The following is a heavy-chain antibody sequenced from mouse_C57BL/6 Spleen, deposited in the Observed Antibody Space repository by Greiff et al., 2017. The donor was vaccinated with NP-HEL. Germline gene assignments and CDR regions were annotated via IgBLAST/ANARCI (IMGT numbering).Heavy chain of an antibody. Sequence: EVQLVESGGDLVKPGGSLKLSCAASGFTFSSYGMSWVRQTPDKRLEWVATISSGGSYTYYPDSVKGRFTISRDNAKNTLYLQMSSLKSEDTAMYYCARHGDYDAMDYWGQGTSVTVSS. V-gene: IGHV5-6*01. J-gene: IGHJ4*01. CDR3: ARHGDYDAMDY. CDR2: ISSGGSYT. CDR1: GFTFSSYG.